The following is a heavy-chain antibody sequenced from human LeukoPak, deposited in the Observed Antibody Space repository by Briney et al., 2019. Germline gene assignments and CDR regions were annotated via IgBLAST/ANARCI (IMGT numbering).Heavy chain of an antibody. Sequence: GGSLRLSCAASGFTLSDYYMSWIRHAPAKGLEWVSYISSSSSYTNYADSVKGRFTISRDNAKNSLYLQMNSLRAEDTAVYYCASSNCSSTSCYVSAFDIWGQGTMVTVSS. D-gene: IGHD2-2*01. V-gene: IGHV3-11*06. CDR1: GFTLSDYY. CDR3: ASSNCSSTSCYVSAFDI. J-gene: IGHJ3*02. CDR2: ISSSSSYT.